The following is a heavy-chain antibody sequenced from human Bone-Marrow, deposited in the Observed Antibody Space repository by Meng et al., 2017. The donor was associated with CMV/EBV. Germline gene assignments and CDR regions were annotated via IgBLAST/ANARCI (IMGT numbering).Heavy chain of an antibody. CDR2: IGSSGTSI. CDR1: GFTFSDYY. CDR3: AKDREYYDYNYGMDV. J-gene: IGHJ6*01. Sequence: GESLKISCAASGFTFSDYYMSWVRQAPGKGLEWVAYIGSSGTSISYGDPVKGRFTISRDNSKNTLYLQMNSLRVEDTAVYYCAKDREYYDYNYGMDVWGQGTTVTVSS. D-gene: IGHD3-3*01. V-gene: IGHV3-11*01.